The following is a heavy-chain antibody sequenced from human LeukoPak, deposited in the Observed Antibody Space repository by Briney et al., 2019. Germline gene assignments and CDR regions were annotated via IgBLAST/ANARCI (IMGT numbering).Heavy chain of an antibody. CDR2: IIPIFGTA. Sequence: ASVKVSCKASGGTFSSYAISWVRQAPAQGLEWMGGIIPIFGTANYAQKFQGRVTITADKSTSTAYMELGSLRSEDTAVYYCASWAAAGNYYYYYMDVWGKGTTVTVSS. V-gene: IGHV1-69*06. CDR1: GGTFSSYA. D-gene: IGHD6-13*01. J-gene: IGHJ6*03. CDR3: ASWAAAGNYYYYYMDV.